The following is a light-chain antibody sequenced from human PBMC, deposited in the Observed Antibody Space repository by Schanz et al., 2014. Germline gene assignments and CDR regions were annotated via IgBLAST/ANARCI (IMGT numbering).Light chain of an antibody. Sequence: QSALTQPASVSGSPGQSITISCTGTSSDVGKYNLVSWYQQHPGKVPKLVIYEGTQRASGFSNRFSGSKSGSTAFLTISGLQAEDEADYYCSSYTSTSTQVFGTGTKLTVL. CDR2: EGT. CDR3: SSYTSTSTQV. CDR1: SSDVGKYNL. V-gene: IGLV2-14*02. J-gene: IGLJ1*01.